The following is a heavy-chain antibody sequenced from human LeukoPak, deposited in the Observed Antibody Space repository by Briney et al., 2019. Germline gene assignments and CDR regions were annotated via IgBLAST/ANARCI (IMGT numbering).Heavy chain of an antibody. CDR1: GFTFDDYA. V-gene: IGHV3-9*01. D-gene: IGHD3-9*01. J-gene: IGHJ4*02. CDR3: ARVGVKDILTGYYFDY. Sequence: GGSLRLSCAASGFTFDDYAMHWVRQAPGKGLEWVSGISWNSGSIGYADSVKGRFTISRDNSKNTLYLQMNSLRAEDTAVYYCARVGVKDILTGYYFDYWGQGTLVTVSS. CDR2: ISWNSGSI.